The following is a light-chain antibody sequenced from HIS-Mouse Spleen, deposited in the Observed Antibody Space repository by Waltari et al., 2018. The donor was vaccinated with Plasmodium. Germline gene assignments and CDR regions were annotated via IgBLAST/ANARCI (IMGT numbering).Light chain of an antibody. CDR1: QSISNY. J-gene: IGKJ1*01. V-gene: IGKV1-39*01. CDR3: QQSYSTWT. Sequence: DIQMTQSPSSLSASVGDRVPITCRASQSISNYLNWYQQKPGKAPKFLIYAASTLQSGGPSRFSGSGSGTDFTLTISSLQPEDFATYYCQQSYSTWTFGQGTKVEIK. CDR2: AAS.